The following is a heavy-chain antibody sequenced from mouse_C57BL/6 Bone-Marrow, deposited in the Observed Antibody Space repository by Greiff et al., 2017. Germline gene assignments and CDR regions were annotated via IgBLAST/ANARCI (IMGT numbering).Heavy chain of an antibody. CDR3: ARILYYSNYPYAMDY. J-gene: IGHJ4*01. V-gene: IGHV8-8*01. CDR1: GFSLSTFGMG. D-gene: IGHD2-5*01. Sequence: QVTLKESGPGILQPSQTLSLTCSFSGFSLSTFGMGVGWIRQPSGKGLEWLAHIWWDDDKYYNPALKSRLTISKDTSKTLVFLKIANVDTADTATYYCARILYYSNYPYAMDYWGQGTSVTVSS. CDR2: IWWDDDK.